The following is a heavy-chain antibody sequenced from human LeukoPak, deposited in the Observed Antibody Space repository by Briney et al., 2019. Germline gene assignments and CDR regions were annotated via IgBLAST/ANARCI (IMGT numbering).Heavy chain of an antibody. CDR3: ARGKWELPRPFDY. J-gene: IGHJ4*02. D-gene: IGHD1-26*01. V-gene: IGHV1-69*01. CDR1: GGTFSGYA. CDR2: IIPIFGTA. Sequence: ASVKVSCKASGGTFSGYAISWVRQAPGQGLEWMGGIIPIFGTANYAQKFQGRVTITADESTSTAYMELSSLRSEDTAVYYCARGKWELPRPFDYWGQGTLVTVSS.